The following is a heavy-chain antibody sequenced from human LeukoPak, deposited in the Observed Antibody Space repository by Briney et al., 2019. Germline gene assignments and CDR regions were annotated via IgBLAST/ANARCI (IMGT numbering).Heavy chain of an antibody. Sequence: SVKVSCRASGGTFSSYAISWVRQAPGQGLEWMGGIIPIFGTANYAQKFQGRVTITTDESTSTAYMELSSLRSEGTAVYYCARGKDYGDYVYWGQGTLVTVSS. CDR2: IIPIFGTA. CDR3: ARGKDYGDYVY. D-gene: IGHD4-17*01. CDR1: GGTFSSYA. J-gene: IGHJ4*02. V-gene: IGHV1-69*05.